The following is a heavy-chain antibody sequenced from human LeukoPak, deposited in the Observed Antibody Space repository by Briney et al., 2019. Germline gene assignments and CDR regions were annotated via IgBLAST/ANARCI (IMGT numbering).Heavy chain of an antibody. J-gene: IGHJ6*03. V-gene: IGHV4-4*07. CDR3: AREAEDIVVVPADTYYYYYYMDV. Sequence: SETLSLTGPVSGGSISSYYWSWIRQPAGKGLEWIGRIYTSGSTNYNPSLRRRVTMSVGTSKNHLSLKLSSVTAADTAVYYCAREAEDIVVVPADTYYYYYYMDVWGKGTTVTVSS. CDR2: IYTSGST. D-gene: IGHD2-2*01. CDR1: GGSISSYY.